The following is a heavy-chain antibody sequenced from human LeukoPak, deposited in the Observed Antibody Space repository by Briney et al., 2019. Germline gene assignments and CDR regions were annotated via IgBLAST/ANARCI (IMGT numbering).Heavy chain of an antibody. D-gene: IGHD6-6*01. CDR3: AKRAAYSRSSLVLPFDAFDL. CDR2: ISGRDGST. J-gene: IGHJ3*01. V-gene: IGHV3-23*01. Sequence: PGGSLRLSCAASGFTFSNYAMSWVRQAPGKGLEWVSGISGRDGSTYDADSVKGRFTISRDNSKNTLYLQMNSLRAADTAIYYCAKRAAYSRSSLVLPFDAFDLWGQGTMVTVSS. CDR1: GFTFSNYA.